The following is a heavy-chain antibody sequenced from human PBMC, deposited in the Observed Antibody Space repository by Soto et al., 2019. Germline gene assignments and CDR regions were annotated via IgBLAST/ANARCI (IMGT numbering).Heavy chain of an antibody. CDR1: GGTFSSYA. V-gene: IGHV1-69*06. J-gene: IGHJ4*02. CDR3: TRSTKRSCSDASCYSFAFSY. CDR2: IIPIFGTA. Sequence: QVQLVQSGAEVKKPGSSVKVSCKASGGTFSSYAISWVRQAPGQGLEWMGGIIPIFGTANYAQKFQGRVTITADKSTRTAYRELSSLRSEDTAMYYCTRSTKRSCSDASCYSFAFSYWGQGTLVTVSS. D-gene: IGHD2-15*01.